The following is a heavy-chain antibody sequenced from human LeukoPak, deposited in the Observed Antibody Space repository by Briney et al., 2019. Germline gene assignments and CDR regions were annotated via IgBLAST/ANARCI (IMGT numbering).Heavy chain of an antibody. CDR1: GGSISSTSYY. CDR2: IYYSWST. V-gene: IGHV4-39*01. Sequence: PSETLSLTCTVSGGSISSTSYYWGWIRQPPGKGLEWIATIYYSWSTYYNPSLKSRVTISVDTSKNQFSLKLTSVTAADTAVYYCATPGYGRPLYRFDYWGQGTLVTVSS. D-gene: IGHD4-11*01. J-gene: IGHJ4*02. CDR3: ATPGYGRPLYRFDY.